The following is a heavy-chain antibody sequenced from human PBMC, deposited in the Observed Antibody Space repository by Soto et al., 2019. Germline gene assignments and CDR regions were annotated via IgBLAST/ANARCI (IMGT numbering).Heavy chain of an antibody. Sequence: PSETLSLTCTVSGGSISSGDYYWMWIRHPPGKGLEWIGYIYYSGSTYYNPSLKSRVTISVDTSKNQFSLKLSSVTAADTAVYYCARSKGYQLLYYYYYGMDVWGQGTTVTVS. D-gene: IGHD2-2*01. J-gene: IGHJ6*02. CDR3: ARSKGYQLLYYYYYGMDV. CDR1: GGSISSGDYY. V-gene: IGHV4-30-4*01. CDR2: IYYSGST.